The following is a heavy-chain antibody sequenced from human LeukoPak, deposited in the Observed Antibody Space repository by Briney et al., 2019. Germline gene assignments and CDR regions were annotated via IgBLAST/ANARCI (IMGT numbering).Heavy chain of an antibody. D-gene: IGHD3-3*01. Sequence: PGGSLRLSCAASGFTFSSCAMTWVRQAPGKGLEWVSAISGSGGITYYADSVKGRFTISRDNSKNTVYLQMSSLRAEDTAVYYCAKVTPLYDFWSGYTDSWGQGTLVTVS. V-gene: IGHV3-23*01. CDR1: GFTFSSCA. CDR3: AKVTPLYDFWSGYTDS. J-gene: IGHJ4*02. CDR2: ISGSGGIT.